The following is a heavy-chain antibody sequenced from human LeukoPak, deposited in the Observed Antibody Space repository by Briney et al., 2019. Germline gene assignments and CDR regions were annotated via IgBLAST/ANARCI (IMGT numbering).Heavy chain of an antibody. J-gene: IGHJ3*02. CDR2: ISYHGSDK. CDR3: ARREEDAFDI. V-gene: IGHV3-30*03. Sequence: GGSLRLSCAASGFTFSIYGMHWVRQAPGKGLEWVAVISYHGSDKFYADSVKGRFTISRDNSKNTLYLEMNSLRPEDTAVYYCARREEDAFDIWGQGTMVTVSS. CDR1: GFTFSIYG.